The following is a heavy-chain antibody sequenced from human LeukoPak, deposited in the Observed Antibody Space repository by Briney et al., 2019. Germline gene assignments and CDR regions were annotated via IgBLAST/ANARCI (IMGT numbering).Heavy chain of an antibody. D-gene: IGHD2-2*01. CDR2: INHSGST. CDR3: ARGEVGYCSSTSCWRGRWFDP. J-gene: IGHJ5*02. V-gene: IGHV4-34*01. Sequence: KSSETLSLTCAVYGGSFSGYYWSWLRQPPGKGLEGMGEINHSGSTNYNPSLKSRVTISVDTSKNQFSLKLSSVAAADTAVYYCARGEVGYCSSTSCWRGRWFDPWGQGTLVTVSS. CDR1: GGSFSGYY.